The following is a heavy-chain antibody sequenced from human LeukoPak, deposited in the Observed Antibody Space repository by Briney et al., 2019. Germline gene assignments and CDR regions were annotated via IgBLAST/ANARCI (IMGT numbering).Heavy chain of an antibody. D-gene: IGHD3-3*01. V-gene: IGHV3-11*06. CDR1: GFTFSDYY. Sequence: PGGSLRLSCAASGFTFSDYYMSWIRQAPGKGLEWVSYISSSSSYTNYADSVKGRFTISRDNAKNSLYLQMNSLRAEDTALYYCAREAVKFGGSPTRSFDYWGQGTLVTVSS. CDR2: ISSSSSYT. J-gene: IGHJ4*02. CDR3: AREAVKFGGSPTRSFDY.